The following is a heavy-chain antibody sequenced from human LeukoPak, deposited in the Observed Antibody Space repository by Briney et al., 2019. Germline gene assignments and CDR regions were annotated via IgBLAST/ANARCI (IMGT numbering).Heavy chain of an antibody. D-gene: IGHD1-1*01. CDR3: ARGLEVGADRALDY. CDR2: VYSTGST. CDR1: GGSISNYY. Sequence: SETLSLTCTVSGGSISNYYWSWIRQPAGKGLGWIGRVYSTGSTDYNPSLKSRVTMSVDTSKNQFSVKVNSVTAADTAVYYCARGLEVGADRALDYWGQGTLVTVSS. J-gene: IGHJ4*02. V-gene: IGHV4-4*07.